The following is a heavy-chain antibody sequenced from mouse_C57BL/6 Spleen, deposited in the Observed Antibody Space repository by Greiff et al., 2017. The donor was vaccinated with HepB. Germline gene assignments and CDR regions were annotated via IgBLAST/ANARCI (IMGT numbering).Heavy chain of an antibody. Sequence: VHLVESGAELARPGASVKLSCKASGYTFTSYGISWVKQRTGQGLEWIGEIYPRSGNTYYNEKFKGKATLTADKSSSTAYMELRSLTSEDSAVYFCARELGWYFDVWGTGTTVTVSS. CDR3: ARELGWYFDV. CDR1: GYTFTSYG. V-gene: IGHV1-81*01. J-gene: IGHJ1*03. CDR2: IYPRSGNT. D-gene: IGHD3-1*01.